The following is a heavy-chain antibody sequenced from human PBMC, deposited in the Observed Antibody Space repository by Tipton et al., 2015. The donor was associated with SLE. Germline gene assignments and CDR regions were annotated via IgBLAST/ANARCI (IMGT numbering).Heavy chain of an antibody. CDR2: INQDGSEK. CDR3: ARGDANSGDY. CDR1: EFTFSRYR. D-gene: IGHD5-24*01. J-gene: IGHJ4*02. Sequence: SLRLSCAASEFTFSRYRMSWVRQAPGKGLEWVANINQDGSEKNYVDSVRGRFTISRDNANNSLYLQMNSLRDEDTAVYYCARGDANSGDYWGQGTLATVSS. V-gene: IGHV3-7*04.